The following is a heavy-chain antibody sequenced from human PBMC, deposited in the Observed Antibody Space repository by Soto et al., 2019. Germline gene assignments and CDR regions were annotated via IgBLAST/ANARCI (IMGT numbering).Heavy chain of an antibody. D-gene: IGHD6-13*01. Sequence: GGSLRLSCAASGFTFSSYAMSWVRQAPGKGLEWVSAISGSGGSTYYADSVKGRFTISRDNSKNTLYLQMNSLRAEDTAVYYCAKSRGGYSISWYYFDYWGQGTLVTVSS. V-gene: IGHV3-23*01. J-gene: IGHJ4*02. CDR3: AKSRGGYSISWYYFDY. CDR1: GFTFSSYA. CDR2: ISGSGGST.